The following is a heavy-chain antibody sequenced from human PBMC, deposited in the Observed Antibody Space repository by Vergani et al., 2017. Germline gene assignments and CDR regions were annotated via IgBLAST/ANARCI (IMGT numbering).Heavy chain of an antibody. D-gene: IGHD1-26*01. Sequence: QVQLVQSGAEVKKPGSSVKVSCKASGGTFSSYAISWVRQAPGQGLEWMGGIIPIFDTANYAQKFQGRVTITADKSTSTAYMELSSLRSEDTAVYYCARDLRKIVGATTVGSAFFDYWGQGTLVTVSS. CDR1: GGTFSSYA. J-gene: IGHJ4*02. CDR3: ARDLRKIVGATTVGSAFFDY. V-gene: IGHV1-69*06. CDR2: IIPIFDTA.